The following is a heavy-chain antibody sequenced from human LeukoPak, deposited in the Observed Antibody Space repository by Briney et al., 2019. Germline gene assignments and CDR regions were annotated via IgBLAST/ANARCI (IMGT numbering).Heavy chain of an antibody. CDR2: MSYDGSNK. CDR3: AKAYCSSTSCPLPDP. J-gene: IGHJ5*02. Sequence: PGGSLRLSCAASGFTFSSYAMHWVRQAPGKGLEWVAVMSYDGSNKYYADSVKGRFTISRDNFKNTLYLQMNSLRAEDTAMYYCAKAYCSSTSCPLPDPWGQGTLVTVSS. D-gene: IGHD2-2*01. CDR1: GFTFSSYA. V-gene: IGHV3-30-3*01.